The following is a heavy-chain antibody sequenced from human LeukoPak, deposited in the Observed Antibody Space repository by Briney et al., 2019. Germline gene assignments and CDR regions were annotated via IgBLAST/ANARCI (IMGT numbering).Heavy chain of an antibody. CDR3: ARTRILYRGGYYFDY. CDR1: GYTFIGYY. Sequence: ASVKVSCKASGYTFIGYYMHWVRQAPGQGLEWMGWINPNSGGTNYAQKFQGRVTMTRDTSISTAYMELSRLRSDDTAVYYCARTRILYRGGYYFDYWGQGTLVTVSS. V-gene: IGHV1-2*02. CDR2: INPNSGGT. J-gene: IGHJ4*02. D-gene: IGHD2-8*01.